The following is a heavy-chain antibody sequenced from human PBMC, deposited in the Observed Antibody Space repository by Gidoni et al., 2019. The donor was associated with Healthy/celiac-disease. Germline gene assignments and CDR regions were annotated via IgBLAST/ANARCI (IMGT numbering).Heavy chain of an antibody. Sequence: EVQLVESGGGLVQPGGSLRLSCSASGFTFSSYAMHWVRQAPGKGLEYVAAISTNGGTTYYADSVKGRFTISRDNSKNTLYLQMSSLRVEDTAVYYCVKDRLNGVPVSGGIDYWGQGTLVTVSS. CDR1: GFTFSSYA. V-gene: IGHV3-64D*08. J-gene: IGHJ4*02. CDR2: ISTNGGTT. D-gene: IGHD3-16*01. CDR3: VKDRLNGVPVSGGIDY.